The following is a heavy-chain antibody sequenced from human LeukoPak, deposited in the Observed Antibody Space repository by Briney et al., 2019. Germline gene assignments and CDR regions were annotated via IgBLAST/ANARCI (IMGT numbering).Heavy chain of an antibody. CDR1: GGSISSYY. D-gene: IGHD1-26*01. J-gene: IGHJ4*02. CDR2: IYYSGST. Sequence: SETLSLTCAVSGGSISSYYWSWIRQPPGKGLEWIGYIYYSGSTNYNPSLKSRVTISVDTSKNQFSLKLSSVTAADTAIYYCAKGAPEARYYFDYWGQGTLVTVSS. CDR3: AKGAPEARYYFDY. V-gene: IGHV4-59*01.